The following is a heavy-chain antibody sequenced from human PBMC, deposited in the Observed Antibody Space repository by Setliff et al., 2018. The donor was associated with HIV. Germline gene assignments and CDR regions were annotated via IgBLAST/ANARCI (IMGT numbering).Heavy chain of an antibody. J-gene: IGHJ4*02. V-gene: IGHV3-33*01. CDR1: EFTFSSYG. D-gene: IGHD6-19*01. CDR2: IWYDGSNK. Sequence: PGGSLRLSCAASEFTFSSYGMHWVRQAPGKGLEWVAVIWYDGSNKYYADSVKGRFTISRDNSKNTLYLQMNSLRAEDTAVYYCARDDAVGGGYLDYWGQGTLVTVSS. CDR3: ARDDAVGGGYLDY.